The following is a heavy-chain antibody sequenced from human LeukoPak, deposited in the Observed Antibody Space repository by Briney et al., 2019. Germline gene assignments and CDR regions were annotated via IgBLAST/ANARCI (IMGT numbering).Heavy chain of an antibody. CDR2: IHYSEST. D-gene: IGHD1-26*01. Sequence: SETLSLTCSVSGDSISSYSWSWIRQPPGKGLEWIGYIHYSESTTYNPSLKNRVAISADPSKHQLSLSLSSVTAADTAVYYCARVGGTYRWGWDYWGQGTLVTVSS. J-gene: IGHJ4*02. CDR3: ARVGGTYRWGWDY. CDR1: GDSISSYS. V-gene: IGHV4-59*01.